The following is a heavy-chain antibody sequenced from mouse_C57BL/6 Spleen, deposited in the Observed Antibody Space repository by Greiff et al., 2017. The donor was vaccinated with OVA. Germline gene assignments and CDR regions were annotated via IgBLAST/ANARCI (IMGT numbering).Heavy chain of an antibody. V-gene: IGHV1-50*01. Sequence: VQLQQPGAELVKPGASVKLSCKASGYTFTSYWMQWVKQRPGQGLEWIGEIDPSDSYTNYNQKFKGKATLTVDTSSSTAYMQLSSLTSEDSAVYYCARGDGSSLYYFDYWGQGTTLTVSS. CDR3: ARGDGSSLYYFDY. CDR1: GYTFTSYW. CDR2: IDPSDSYT. D-gene: IGHD1-1*01. J-gene: IGHJ2*01.